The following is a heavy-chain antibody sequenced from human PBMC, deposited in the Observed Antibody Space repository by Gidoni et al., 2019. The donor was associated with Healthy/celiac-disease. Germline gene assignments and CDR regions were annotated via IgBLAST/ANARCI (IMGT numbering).Heavy chain of an antibody. CDR3: ARDRGGDCYDY. Sequence: EVQLVESGGGLVKPGGSLRLSCAAAGYTFSRYSMNWVRQAPGKGLEWVSSISSSGSYIYYADSVKGRFTISRYNAKNALYLQMNSLRAEDTAGYYCARDRGGDCYDYWGQGTLVTVSS. J-gene: IGHJ4*02. CDR1: GYTFSRYS. CDR2: ISSSGSYI. D-gene: IGHD2-21*01. V-gene: IGHV3-21*01.